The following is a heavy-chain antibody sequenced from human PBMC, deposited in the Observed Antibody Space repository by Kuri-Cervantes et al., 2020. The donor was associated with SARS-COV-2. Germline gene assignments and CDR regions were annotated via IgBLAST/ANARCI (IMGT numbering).Heavy chain of an antibody. V-gene: IGHV4-34*01. CDR2: TNHSGST. D-gene: IGHD3-3*01. CDR3: ARVGHHFSTDFWSGYREASNWFDP. CDR1: GGSFSGYY. Sequence: SQTLSLTCAVYGGSFSGYYWSWIRQPPGKGLEWIGETNHSGSTNYNPSLKSRVTISVDTSKNQFSLKLSSVTAADTAVYYCARVGHHFSTDFWSGYREASNWFDPWGQGTLVTVSS. J-gene: IGHJ5*02.